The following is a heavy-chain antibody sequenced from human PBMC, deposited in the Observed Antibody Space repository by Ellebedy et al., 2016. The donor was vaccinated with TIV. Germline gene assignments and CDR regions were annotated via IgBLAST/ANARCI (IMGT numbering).Heavy chain of an antibody. V-gene: IGHV3-30*03. Sequence: GESLKISCAASGFTFGFSFSRYAMSWVRQAPGKGLEWVAVITDDGTSEHYGDSVKGRFTISRDNSKNTLYMQMNSLRVEDTAVYYCAVSRWAAAGLYYFDFWGQGTLVTVSS. CDR1: GFTFGFSFSRYA. CDR3: AVSRWAAAGLYYFDF. D-gene: IGHD6-13*01. CDR2: ITDDGTSE. J-gene: IGHJ4*02.